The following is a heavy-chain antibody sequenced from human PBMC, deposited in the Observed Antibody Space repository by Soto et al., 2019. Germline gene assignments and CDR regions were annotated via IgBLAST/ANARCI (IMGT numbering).Heavy chain of an antibody. J-gene: IGHJ4*02. Sequence: SSETLSLTCSIYSGSFSGYYWSWIRQPPGKGLEWIGEISQSGNTNYSPSLKSRVSISIDTSKKQFSLNLASVSAADTAVYYCARAPKVSGSSQTRPDFWGQGTLVTVSS. CDR3: ARAPKVSGSSQTRPDF. CDR2: ISQSGNT. V-gene: IGHV4-34*01. D-gene: IGHD6-6*01. CDR1: SGSFSGYY.